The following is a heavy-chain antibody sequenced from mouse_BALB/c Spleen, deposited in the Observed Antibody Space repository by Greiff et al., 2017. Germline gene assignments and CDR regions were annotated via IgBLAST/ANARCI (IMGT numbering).Heavy chain of an antibody. CDR1: GYTFTGYW. D-gene: IGHD1-1*02. CDR3: TRGGGNDGLGY. V-gene: IGHV1-69*02. Sequence: QVQLQQPGAELVKPGASVKLSCKASGYTFTGYWMNWVKQRPGQGLEWIGNIYPSDSYTNYNQKFKDKATLTVDKSSSTAYLQLSSPTSEESAVYYCTRGGGNDGLGYRGEGTLVTVSA. J-gene: IGHJ3*01. CDR2: IYPSDSYT.